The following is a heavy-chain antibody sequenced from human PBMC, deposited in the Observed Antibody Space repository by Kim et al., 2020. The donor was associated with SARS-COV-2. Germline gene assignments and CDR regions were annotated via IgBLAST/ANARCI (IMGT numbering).Heavy chain of an antibody. D-gene: IGHD6-19*01. V-gene: IGHV4-59*08. CDR2: IYYSGST. Sequence: SETLSLTCTVSGGSISSHYWSWIRQTPGRGLEWIGHIYYSGSTNYNPSLESRVTISVDTSTNQFSLKVNSVSAADTAVYYCARSRGEYSSGWFFDYWGQGILGTVSS. CDR1: GGSISSHY. J-gene: IGHJ4*02. CDR3: ARSRGEYSSGWFFDY.